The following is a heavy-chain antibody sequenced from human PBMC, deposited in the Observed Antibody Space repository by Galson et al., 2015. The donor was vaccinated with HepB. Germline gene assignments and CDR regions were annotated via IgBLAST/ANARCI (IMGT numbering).Heavy chain of an antibody. CDR1: GGTFNSYI. CDR3: ARPDLGRYYFDS. J-gene: IGHJ4*02. D-gene: IGHD1-26*01. Sequence: SVKVSCKASGGTFNSYIITWVRQAPGQGLEWMGRISAYDGNANYAQKFQGRVTMTTDTSTRTVYMELKSLRSDDTAVYYCARPDLGRYYFDSWGQGTLVTVSS. V-gene: IGHV1-18*01. CDR2: ISAYDGNA.